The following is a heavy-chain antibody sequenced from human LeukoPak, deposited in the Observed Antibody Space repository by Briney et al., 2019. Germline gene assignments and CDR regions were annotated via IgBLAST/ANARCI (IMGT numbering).Heavy chain of an antibody. D-gene: IGHD1-14*01. CDR3: ARHRATGTWSDFDY. Sequence: PGESLKISCKGSGYTFTHNWIGWVRQKPGRGLEWLGVIFPADSNTAYNSSFRGQVTISVDKSIDTAYLQWGSLKASDSAIYYCARHRATGTWSDFDYWGQGTVVTVSS. V-gene: IGHV5-51*01. CDR1: GYTFTHNW. J-gene: IGHJ4*02. CDR2: IFPADSNT.